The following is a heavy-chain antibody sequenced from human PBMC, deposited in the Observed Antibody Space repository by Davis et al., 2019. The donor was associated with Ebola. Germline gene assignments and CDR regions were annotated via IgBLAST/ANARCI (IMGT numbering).Heavy chain of an antibody. CDR3: PRESSRAFDY. CDR2: ISAYNGNT. D-gene: IGHD6-6*01. V-gene: IGHV1-18*01. J-gene: IGHJ4*02. CDR1: GYTFTSYG. Sequence: ASVKVSCKASGYTFTSYGISWVRQAPGQGLEWMGWISAYNGNTNYAQKFQGRVTITADKSTSTAYMELSSLRSEDTAVYYCPRESSRAFDYWGQGTLVTVSS.